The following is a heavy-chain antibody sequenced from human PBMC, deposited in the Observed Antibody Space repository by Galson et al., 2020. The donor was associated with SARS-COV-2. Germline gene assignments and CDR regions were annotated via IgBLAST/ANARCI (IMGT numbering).Heavy chain of an antibody. CDR1: GFTFSGSA. CDR3: TRLLDIVATIWMNYYYYGMDV. Sequence: GESLKISCAASGFTFSGSAMHWVRQASGKGLEWVGRIRSKANGYATAYAASVKGRFTISRDDSKNTAYLQMNSLKTEDTAVYYCTRLLDIVATIWMNYYYYGMDVWGQGTTVTVSS. V-gene: IGHV3-73*01. CDR2: IRSKANGYAT. D-gene: IGHD5-12*01. J-gene: IGHJ6*02.